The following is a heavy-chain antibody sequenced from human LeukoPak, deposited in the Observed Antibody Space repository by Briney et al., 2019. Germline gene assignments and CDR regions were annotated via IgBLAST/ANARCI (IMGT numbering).Heavy chain of an antibody. CDR1: GFTFSSYE. J-gene: IGHJ4*02. D-gene: IGHD3-22*01. Sequence: PGGSLRLSCAASGFTFSSYEMNWVRQAPGKGLEWVSYISSSGSTIYYADSVKGRFTISRDNAKNSLYLQTNSLRAEDTAVYYCARDSSGYYLGGNYWGQGTLVTVSS. CDR2: ISSSGSTI. V-gene: IGHV3-48*03. CDR3: ARDSSGYYLGGNY.